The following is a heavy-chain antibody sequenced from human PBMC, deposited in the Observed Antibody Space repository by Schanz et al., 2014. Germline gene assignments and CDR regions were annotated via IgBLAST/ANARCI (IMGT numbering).Heavy chain of an antibody. V-gene: IGHV1-8*01. Sequence: QVQLVQSGSEVKKPGDSVKVSCETSGYSFTKYGINWVRQAPGQGLEWMGWMNSKTGNTGYAQRFQGRVTMTRNTSITTAYLELSSLRSGDTAVYYCARGGFFDSTSFDSWGQGTLVTVSS. J-gene: IGHJ4*02. CDR3: ARGGFFDSTSFDS. D-gene: IGHD2-2*01. CDR2: MNSKTGNT. CDR1: GYSFTKYG.